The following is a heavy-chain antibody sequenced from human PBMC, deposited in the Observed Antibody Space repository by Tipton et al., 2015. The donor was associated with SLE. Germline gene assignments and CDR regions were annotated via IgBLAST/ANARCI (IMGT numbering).Heavy chain of an antibody. J-gene: IGHJ4*02. V-gene: IGHV3-48*04. Sequence: SLRLSCAASGFTFSSYSMNWVRQAPGKGLEWVSYISSSSSTIYYADSVKGRFTISRDNAKNTLYLQMNSLRAEDTAVYYCARVGFLDSPDYWGQGTLVTVSS. CDR2: ISSSSSTI. CDR1: GFTFSSYS. D-gene: IGHD2-2*03. CDR3: ARVGFLDSPDY.